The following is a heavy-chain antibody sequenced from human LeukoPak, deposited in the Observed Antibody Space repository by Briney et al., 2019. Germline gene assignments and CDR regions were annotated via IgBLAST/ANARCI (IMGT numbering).Heavy chain of an antibody. V-gene: IGHV3-49*03. Sequence: PGGSLRLSCTASGFTFGDYLMSWFRQAPGKGLEWIGFIRRKLDGGTAEYAASVKGRFTISRDDSTSIAYLQMNSLKTEDTAVYCSGSSGWLSVYWGQGTLVTVSS. CDR2: IRRKLDGGTA. CDR3: GSSGWLSVY. CDR1: GFTFGDYL. D-gene: IGHD6-19*01. J-gene: IGHJ4*02.